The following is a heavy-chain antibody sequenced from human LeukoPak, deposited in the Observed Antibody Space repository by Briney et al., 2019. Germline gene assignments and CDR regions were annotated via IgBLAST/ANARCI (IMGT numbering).Heavy chain of an antibody. D-gene: IGHD6-13*01. CDR1: GGTFSSYA. CDR3: ARWQQQLVLNWFDP. CDR2: IIPIFGTA. Sequence: SVKVSCKASGGTFSSYAISWVRQAPGQGLEWMGGIIPIFGTANYAQKFQGRVTITADESTSTAYMELSSLRSEDMAVYYCARWQQQLVLNWFDPWGQGTLVTVSS. J-gene: IGHJ5*02. V-gene: IGHV1-69*01.